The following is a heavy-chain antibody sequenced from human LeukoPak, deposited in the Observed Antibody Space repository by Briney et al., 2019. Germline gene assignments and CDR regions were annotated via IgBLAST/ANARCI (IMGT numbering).Heavy chain of an antibody. CDR3: ARSSSSGRANAFDI. D-gene: IGHD3-22*01. Sequence: ASVKLSCKASGYTLTGYYMHWVRQAPGQGLAWMRWINPNSGGTSYAQKFQGRVTMTRDTSSSTAYMELSRLRSDDTAVYYCARSSSSGRANAFDIWGQGTMVTVSS. V-gene: IGHV1-2*02. J-gene: IGHJ3*02. CDR2: INPNSGGT. CDR1: GYTLTGYY.